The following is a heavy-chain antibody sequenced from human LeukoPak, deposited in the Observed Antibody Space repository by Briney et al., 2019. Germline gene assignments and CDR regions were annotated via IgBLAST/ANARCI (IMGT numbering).Heavy chain of an antibody. CDR3: ARAGRSFYGGSSDY. V-gene: IGHV3-7*01. CDR2: IKQDGSEK. D-gene: IGHD4-23*01. Sequence: TGGSLRLSCAASGFTFSSHWMSWVRQAPGKGLEWVAHIKQDGSEKQYMDSVRGRFTTSRDNTKNSMYLQMDSLRDEDTAVYYCARAGRSFYGGSSDYWGQGTLVTVSS. J-gene: IGHJ4*02. CDR1: GFTFSSHW.